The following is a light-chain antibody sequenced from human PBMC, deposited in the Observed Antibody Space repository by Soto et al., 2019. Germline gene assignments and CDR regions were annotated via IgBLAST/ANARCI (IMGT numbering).Light chain of an antibody. V-gene: IGLV1-40*01. CDR1: SSNIGATYD. CDR3: QSYDSSLSGYV. Sequence: QCLLKQPPSVSGAPGQRFTISCTGSSSNIGATYDVHWYQQIPGTAPKLLIYANAIRPSGVPDRFSGSKSGTSASLAITGLQAEDEADYYCQSYDSSLSGYVFGTGTKVTVL. CDR2: ANA. J-gene: IGLJ1*01.